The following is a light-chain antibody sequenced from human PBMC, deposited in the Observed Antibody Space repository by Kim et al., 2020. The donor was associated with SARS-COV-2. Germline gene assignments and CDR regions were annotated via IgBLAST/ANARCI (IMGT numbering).Light chain of an antibody. V-gene: IGLV1-44*01. CDR2: QTY. J-gene: IGLJ3*02. CDR1: SVDIPRSP. CDR3: AIWDDTLHGPSV. Sequence: QSALTQPPSMSGSPGQKVIISCSGSSVDIPRSPVNWYQQFPGTAPRLLIYQTYQRPSGVPDRFSGSKSATSASLVISGLQSEDEADYYCAIWDDTLHGPSVFGGGTKLTVL.